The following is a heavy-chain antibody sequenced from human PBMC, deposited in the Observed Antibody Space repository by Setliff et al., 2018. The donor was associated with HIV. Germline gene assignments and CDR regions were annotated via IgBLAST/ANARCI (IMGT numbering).Heavy chain of an antibody. V-gene: IGHV4-59*01. CDR3: ARDHTSGSLHAFDL. CDR1: GGSMKNFY. J-gene: IGHJ3*01. D-gene: IGHD1-26*01. Sequence: SETLSLTCTVSGGSMKNFYWSWIRQVPGGRLQWIGSMSYSGSAYYNPSLKSRVTISVDTSKSQFSLRLSSVTAADTAMYYCARDHTSGSLHAFDLWGPGTLVTVSS. CDR2: MSYSGSA.